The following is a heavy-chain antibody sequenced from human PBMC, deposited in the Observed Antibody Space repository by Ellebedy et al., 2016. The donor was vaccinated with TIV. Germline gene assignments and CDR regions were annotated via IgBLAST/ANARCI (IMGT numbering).Heavy chain of an antibody. D-gene: IGHD5-24*01. CDR2: IYPGDSDT. J-gene: IGHJ5*02. Sequence: GGSLRLXXKGSGYSFTSYWIGWVRQMPGKGLEWMGIIYPGDSDTRYSPSFQGQVTISADKSISTAYLQWSSLKASDTAMYYCARRDGNWFDPWGQGTLVTVSS. CDR1: GYSFTSYW. CDR3: ARRDGNWFDP. V-gene: IGHV5-51*01.